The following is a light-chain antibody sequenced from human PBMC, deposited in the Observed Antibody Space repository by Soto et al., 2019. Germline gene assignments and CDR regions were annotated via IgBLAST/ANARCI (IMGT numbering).Light chain of an antibody. CDR2: DAS. CDR1: QDINKN. V-gene: IGKV1-33*01. J-gene: IGKJ5*01. Sequence: DIQMTQSPPSLSASVGDRVTITCQASQDINKNLIWYQQKPGKAPKLLIYDASDLETGVPSRFSGSGSGTGFTFTISSLQPEDFATYYCQQYESLPLTFGQGTRLENK. CDR3: QQYESLPLT.